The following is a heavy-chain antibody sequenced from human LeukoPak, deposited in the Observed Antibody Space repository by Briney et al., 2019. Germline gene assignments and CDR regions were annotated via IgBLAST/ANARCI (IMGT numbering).Heavy chain of an antibody. V-gene: IGHV1-69*05. J-gene: IGHJ6*03. Sequence: SVKVSCKASGGTFSSYAISLVRQAPGQGLEWKGRIIPIFGTANYAQKFQGRVTITTDESTSTAYMELSSLRSEDTAVYYCARDYYYYYYMDVWGKGTTVTVSS. CDR1: GGTFSSYA. CDR2: IIPIFGTA. CDR3: ARDYYYYYYMDV.